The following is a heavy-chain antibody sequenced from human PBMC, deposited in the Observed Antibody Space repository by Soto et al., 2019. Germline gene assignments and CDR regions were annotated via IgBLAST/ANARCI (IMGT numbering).Heavy chain of an antibody. V-gene: IGHV3-33*01. CDR3: ARDPRVATYLFPADYYYYGLDV. D-gene: IGHD5-12*01. J-gene: IGHJ6*02. Sequence: GGSLRLSCAASGFTFSSYGMHWVRQAPGKGLEWVAVIWYDGSNKYYADSVKGRFTISRDNSKNTLYLQMNSLRAEDTAVYYCARDPRVATYLFPADYYYYGLDVWGQGTTVTVSS. CDR1: GFTFSSYG. CDR2: IWYDGSNK.